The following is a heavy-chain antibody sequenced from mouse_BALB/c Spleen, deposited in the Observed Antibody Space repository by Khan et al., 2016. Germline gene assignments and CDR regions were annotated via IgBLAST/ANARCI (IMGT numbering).Heavy chain of an antibody. Sequence: EVKLLESGGGLVQPGGSLKLSCAASGFDFRRYWMSWVRQAPGKGLEWIGEINPDSRTINYTPSLKDKFPISRDNAKNTLYLQMSKVRSEDTALYYCARAGYYGYLAYWGQGTLVSVSA. J-gene: IGHJ3*01. D-gene: IGHD1-1*01. CDR1: GFDFRRYW. CDR3: ARAGYYGYLAY. V-gene: IGHV4-1*02. CDR2: INPDSRTI.